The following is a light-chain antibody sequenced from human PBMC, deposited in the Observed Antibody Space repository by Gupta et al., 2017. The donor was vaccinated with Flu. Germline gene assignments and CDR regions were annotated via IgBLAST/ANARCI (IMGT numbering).Light chain of an antibody. CDR3: QQTYVAPFT. CDR1: QNIDES. CDR2: HSS. Sequence: DIQLTQSPSSLSAAVGDRVTITCRASQNIDESLNWYQQRPGQSPAPLIFHSSTLESRIPSRFSGSGSGTDFTLSISNLQPEDFATYHCQQTYVAPFTFGQGTRL. J-gene: IGKJ5*01. V-gene: IGKV1-39*01.